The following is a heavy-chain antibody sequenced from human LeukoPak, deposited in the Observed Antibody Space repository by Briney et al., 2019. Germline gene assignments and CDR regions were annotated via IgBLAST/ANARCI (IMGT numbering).Heavy chain of an antibody. J-gene: IGHJ4*02. Sequence: ASVKVSCKASGYTFTSYGISWLRQAPGQGLEWMGWISAYNGNTTHAQKLQGRVTMTTDTSTSTAYMELRSLRSDDTAVYYCARVSSLQSTNYSDYWGQGTLVTVSS. CDR3: ARVSSLQSTNYSDY. D-gene: IGHD6-13*01. CDR2: ISAYNGNT. V-gene: IGHV1-18*01. CDR1: GYTFTSYG.